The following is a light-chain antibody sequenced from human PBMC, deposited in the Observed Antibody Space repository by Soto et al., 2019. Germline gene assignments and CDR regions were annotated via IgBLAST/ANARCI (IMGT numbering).Light chain of an antibody. J-gene: IGLJ1*01. CDR1: SSDVGGSNG. Sequence: QSVLTQPPSVSGSPGQSVAISCTGTSSDVGGSNGVSWYQQPPGTAPKLMIYDVSNRPSGVPDRFSGSKSGNTASLTISGLQAEDEGYYYCSSSTSSSTSVFGTGSKVTVL. CDR2: DVS. V-gene: IGLV2-18*02. CDR3: SSSTSSSTSV.